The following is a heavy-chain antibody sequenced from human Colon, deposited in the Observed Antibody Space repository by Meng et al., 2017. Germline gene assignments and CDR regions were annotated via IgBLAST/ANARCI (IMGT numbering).Heavy chain of an antibody. CDR2: IFHSGTS. D-gene: IGHD2/OR15-2a*01. J-gene: IGHJ5*02. Sequence: QLRELGPGLVKPSGTLSLTWAFPGSSIIGDNWWSWVRQTPGKGLEWLGEIFHSGTSNYNPSLKSRVTISVDKSKNQFSLRLSSVTAADTAVYYCARRNSNNWFDPWGQGILVTVSS. V-gene: IGHV4-4*02. CDR1: GSSIIGDNW. CDR3: ARRNSNNWFDP.